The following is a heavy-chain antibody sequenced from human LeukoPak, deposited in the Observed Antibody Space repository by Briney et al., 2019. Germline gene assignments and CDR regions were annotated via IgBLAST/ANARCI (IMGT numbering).Heavy chain of an antibody. Sequence: VXQAPGQXXXWMGWXSAYNGNTDYAQKLQGRVTMTTDTSTSTAYMELRSLRSDDTAVYYCARDKLWFGEIWADYWGQGTLVTVSS. CDR3: ARDKLWFGEIWADY. J-gene: IGHJ4*02. V-gene: IGHV1-18*01. CDR2: XSAYNGNT. D-gene: IGHD3-10*01.